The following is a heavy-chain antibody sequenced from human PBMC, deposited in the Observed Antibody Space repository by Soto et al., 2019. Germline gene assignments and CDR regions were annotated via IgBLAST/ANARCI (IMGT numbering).Heavy chain of an antibody. V-gene: IGHV3-11*06. CDR2: ISPGSRYP. D-gene: IGHD2-15*01. CDR1: GFTFGDSY. J-gene: IGHJ5*02. CDR3: VRGGGGGLFDP. Sequence: GWSLRLSCAGSGFTFGDSYMSLIRQAPGKGLEWLSYISPGSRYPAYADSVKGRFTISRDNAKRSLYLQMMSLTAEDTAIYYCVRGGGGGLFDPWGEGTMVTVSS.